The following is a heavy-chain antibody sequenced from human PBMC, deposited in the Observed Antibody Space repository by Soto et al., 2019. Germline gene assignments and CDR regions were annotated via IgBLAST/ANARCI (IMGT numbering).Heavy chain of an antibody. CDR3: ARDSTKRITASTRFHP. CDR2: TYYRSKWYF. Sequence: PSQTLSLTCVISGDTVSSNSVAWNWIRQSPSRGLEWLGRTYYRSKWYFDYAPSVKSRITIKPDTSKNQFSLKLNSVTPEDTAVYYCARDSTKRITASTRFHPWGQGTLVTVSS. J-gene: IGHJ5*02. D-gene: IGHD1-20*01. V-gene: IGHV6-1*01. CDR1: GDTVSSNSVA.